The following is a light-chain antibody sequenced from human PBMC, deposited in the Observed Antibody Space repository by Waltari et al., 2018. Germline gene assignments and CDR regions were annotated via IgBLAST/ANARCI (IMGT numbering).Light chain of an antibody. V-gene: IGKV3D-15*01. CDR2: GTS. CDR3: QQYDYCPWT. Sequence: IVMTQSPATMSQSTGASATLSCRPSQSVRSTFPWFQQKPGQPPRPLLYGTSTRATSIPAGFTGSGAWTEVSLTISSLQPEDFATYYCQQYDYCPWTFGQGTKVETK. CDR1: QSVRST. J-gene: IGKJ1*01.